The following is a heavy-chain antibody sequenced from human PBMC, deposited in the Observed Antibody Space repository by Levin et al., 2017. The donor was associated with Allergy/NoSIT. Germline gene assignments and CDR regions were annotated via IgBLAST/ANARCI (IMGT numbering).Heavy chain of an antibody. CDR1: GFTFSSYW. Sequence: GGSLRLSCAASGFTFSSYWMSWVRQAPGKGLEWVANIKQDGSEKYYVDSVKGRFTISRDNAKNSLYLQMNSLRAEDTAVYYCARLNVDTAMVHYYYYDGMDVWGQGTTVTVSS. D-gene: IGHD5-18*01. CDR2: IKQDGSEK. V-gene: IGHV3-7*01. J-gene: IGHJ6*02. CDR3: ARLNVDTAMVHYYYYDGMDV.